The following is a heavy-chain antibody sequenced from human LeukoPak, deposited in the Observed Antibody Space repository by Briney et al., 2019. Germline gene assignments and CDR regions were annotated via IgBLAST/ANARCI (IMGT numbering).Heavy chain of an antibody. CDR1: GFTVSTYY. J-gene: IGHJ4*02. V-gene: IGHV3-66*01. Sequence: GGSQRLSCAASGFTVSTYYMSWVRQAPGKRLEWVSIIYSGGSTYYADSVKGRFTISRDNSISGDNSKGTLFLQMNSLRAEDTAVYYYTRAGQWTYGFQDYWGQGTLVTVSS. CDR2: IYSGGST. CDR3: TRAGQWTYGFQDY. D-gene: IGHD3-10*01.